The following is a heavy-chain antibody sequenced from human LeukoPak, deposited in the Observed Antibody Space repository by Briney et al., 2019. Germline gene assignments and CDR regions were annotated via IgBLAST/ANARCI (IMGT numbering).Heavy chain of an antibody. CDR3: AKGRNYDILTGYNYYFDY. CDR2: ISGSGGST. V-gene: IGHV3-23*01. J-gene: IGHJ4*02. Sequence: GGSLRLSCAASGFTFSSYGMSWVRQAPGKGLEWVSAISGSGGSTYYADSVKGRFTISRDNSKNTLYLQINSLRAEDTAVYYCAKGRNYDILTGYNYYFDYWGQGTLVTVSS. CDR1: GFTFSSYG. D-gene: IGHD3-9*01.